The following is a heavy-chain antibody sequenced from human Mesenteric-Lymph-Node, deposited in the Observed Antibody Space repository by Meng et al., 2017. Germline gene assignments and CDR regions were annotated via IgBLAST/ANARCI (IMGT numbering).Heavy chain of an antibody. CDR3: ARTNYGDYNWFDP. V-gene: IGHV4-31*03. CDR1: GVSISSGGFY. CDR2: IYYSGST. Sequence: QVQLQESVPGLVNPSQTLSLTFTVSGVSISSGGFYWSWIRQHPGKGLEWIGYIYYSGSTYCNPSLRSRVAISIDTSKNQFSLKLTSVTAADTAVYFCARTNYGDYNWFDPWGQGTLVTVSS. D-gene: IGHD4-17*01. J-gene: IGHJ5*02.